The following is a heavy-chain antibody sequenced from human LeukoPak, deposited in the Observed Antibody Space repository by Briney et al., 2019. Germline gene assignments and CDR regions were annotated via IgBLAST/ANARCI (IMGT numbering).Heavy chain of an antibody. D-gene: IGHD6-19*01. CDR3: AKVKVAGITTPGYFDY. CDR2: ISYDGSNK. CDR1: GFTFSSYG. V-gene: IGHV3-30*18. J-gene: IGHJ4*02. Sequence: PGGSLRLSCAASGFTFSSYGMHWVRQAPGKGLEWVAVISYDGSNKYYADSVKGRFTISKDNSKNTLYLQMNSLRAEDTAVYYCAKVKVAGITTPGYFDYWGQGTLVTVSS.